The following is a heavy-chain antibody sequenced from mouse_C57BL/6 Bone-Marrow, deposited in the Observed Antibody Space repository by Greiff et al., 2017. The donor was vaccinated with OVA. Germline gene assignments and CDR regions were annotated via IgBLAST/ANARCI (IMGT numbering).Heavy chain of an antibody. J-gene: IGHJ1*03. V-gene: IGHV1-64*01. CDR2: IHPNSGST. Sequence: QVQLQQPGAELVKPGASVKLSCKASGYTFTSYWMHWVKQRPGQGLEWIGMIHPNSGSTNYNEKFKSKATLTVDKSSSTAYMQLSSLTSEDAAVYYCHDSYPGYCDVWGTGTTVTVSS. D-gene: IGHD1-1*01. CDR1: GYTFTSYW. CDR3: HDSYPGYCDV.